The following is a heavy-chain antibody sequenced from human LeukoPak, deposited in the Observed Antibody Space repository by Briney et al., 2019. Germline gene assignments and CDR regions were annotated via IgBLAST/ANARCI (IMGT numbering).Heavy chain of an antibody. CDR2: INHSGST. CDR3: ARSYGSGDIVVVPAAEAHDAFDI. D-gene: IGHD2-2*01. Sequence: PSETLLLTCAVYGGCFSGYYWSWIRQPPGKGLEWIGEINHSGSTNYNPSLKSRVTISVDTSKNQFSLKLSSVTAADTAVYYCARSYGSGDIVVVPAAEAHDAFDIWGQGTMVTVSS. V-gene: IGHV4-34*01. J-gene: IGHJ3*02. CDR1: GGCFSGYY.